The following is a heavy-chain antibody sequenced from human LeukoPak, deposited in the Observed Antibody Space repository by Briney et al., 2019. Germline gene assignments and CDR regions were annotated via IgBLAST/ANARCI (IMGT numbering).Heavy chain of an antibody. CDR1: GFTVSSFA. CDR3: ARDFEESFDY. D-gene: IGHD3-9*01. V-gene: IGHV3-30*04. CDR2: TSYDGRSK. J-gene: IGHJ4*02. Sequence: PGGSLRLSWAASGFTVSSFAMHWVRQAPGKGLEWVAVTSYDGRSKYYVESVKGRFTLSRDNAQNTMYLPMNSLGAEDTAVYYCARDFEESFDYWGRGILVTVSS.